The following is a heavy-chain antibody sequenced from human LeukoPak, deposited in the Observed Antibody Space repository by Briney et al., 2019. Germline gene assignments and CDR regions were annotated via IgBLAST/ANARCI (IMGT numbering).Heavy chain of an antibody. CDR3: ARRRSTRGGTFDY. CDR2: ISYDGSNK. Sequence: GGSLRLSCAASGFTFSSYAMHWVRQAPGKGLEWVAVISYDGSNKYYADSVKGRFTISRDNSKNTLYLQMNSLRAEDTAVYYCARRRSTRGGTFDYWGQGTLVTVSS. CDR1: GFTFSSYA. J-gene: IGHJ4*02. V-gene: IGHV3-30-3*01. D-gene: IGHD6-13*01.